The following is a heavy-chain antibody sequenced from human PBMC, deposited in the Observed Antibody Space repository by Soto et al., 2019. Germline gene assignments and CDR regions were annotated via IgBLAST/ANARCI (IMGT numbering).Heavy chain of an antibody. D-gene: IGHD2-15*01. V-gene: IGHV1-3*01. J-gene: IGHJ4*02. Sequence: DSVKVSCKGSGYTFTSYAMHWVRPAPGQRLEWMGWINAGNGNTKYSQKFQGRVTITRDTSASTAYMELSSLRSEDTAVYYCAILIVVVVAATFFDYWGQGTLVTVSS. CDR3: AILIVVVVAATFFDY. CDR1: GYTFTSYA. CDR2: INAGNGNT.